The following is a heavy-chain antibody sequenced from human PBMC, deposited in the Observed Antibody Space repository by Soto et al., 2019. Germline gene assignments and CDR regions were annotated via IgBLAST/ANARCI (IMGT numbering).Heavy chain of an antibody. V-gene: IGHV4-34*01. CDR3: AAGYGSYYFDY. Sequence: PSGTLSLTCAVYGGSFSGYYRSWIRQPPGKGLEWIGEINHSGSTNYNPSLKSRVTISVDTSKNQFSLKLSSVTAADTAVYYCAAGYGSYYFDYWGQGTLVTVSS. CDR2: INHSGST. D-gene: IGHD5-12*01. CDR1: GGSFSGYY. J-gene: IGHJ4*02.